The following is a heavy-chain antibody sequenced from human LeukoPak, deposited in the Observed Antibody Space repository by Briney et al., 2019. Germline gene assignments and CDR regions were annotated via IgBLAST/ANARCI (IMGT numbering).Heavy chain of an antibody. CDR2: IYSGGST. V-gene: IGHV3-66*02. Sequence: GGSLRLSCAASGFTDSSNYMSWVRQAPGKGLEWVSVIYSGGSTYYADSVKGRFTISRDNSKNTLYLQMNSLRAEDTAVYYCSSTSCPMCGMDVWGQGTTVTVSS. CDR3: SSTSCPMCGMDV. CDR1: GFTDSSNY. J-gene: IGHJ6*02. D-gene: IGHD2-2*01.